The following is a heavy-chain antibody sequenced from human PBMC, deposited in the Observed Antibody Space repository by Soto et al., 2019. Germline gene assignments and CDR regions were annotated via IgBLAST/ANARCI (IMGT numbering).Heavy chain of an antibody. CDR2: IHHSGST. Sequence: QVQLQESGPGLVKPSETLSLTCAVSGDSISSRNWWSWVRQTPGKGLEYIGEIHHSGSTNYNPSLKSRVTMSVDKSKNQFSLNLNSVTAADTVIYYCARRKLEMMYVGWFDPWGQGTLVTVSS. J-gene: IGHJ5*02. CDR1: GDSISSRNW. D-gene: IGHD2-8*01. CDR3: ARRKLEMMYVGWFDP. V-gene: IGHV4-4*02.